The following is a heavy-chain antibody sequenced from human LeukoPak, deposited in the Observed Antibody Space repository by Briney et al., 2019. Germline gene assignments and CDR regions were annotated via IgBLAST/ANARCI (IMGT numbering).Heavy chain of an antibody. CDR2: INPNSGET. CDR3: ARYNWNDVVSALDY. CDR1: GYTLSGYY. J-gene: IGHJ4*02. D-gene: IGHD1-1*01. V-gene: IGHV1-2*02. Sequence: RASVRVSCKASGYTLSGYYIHWVRQAPGQGLEWMGWINPNSGETNYAQKFQGGVTLTRDTSISTFYMEVSRLRSDDTAVYFCARYNWNDVVSALDYWGQGTLVTLSS.